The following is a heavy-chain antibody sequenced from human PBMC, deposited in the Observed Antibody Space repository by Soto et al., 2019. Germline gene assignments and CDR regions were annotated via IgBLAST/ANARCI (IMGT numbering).Heavy chain of an antibody. V-gene: IGHV4-39*01. D-gene: IGHD6-6*01. CDR3: AGLCLSSSSGVVYYYGMDV. Sequence: SETLSFTCTVSGGSISSSSYYWVWIRQPPGKRLEWIGSIYYSGSTYYNPSPKSRVTISVDTSKNQFSLKLSSVTAADTAVYYCAGLCLSSSSGVVYYYGMDVWGQGTTVTVSS. CDR2: IYYSGST. CDR1: GGSISSSSYY. J-gene: IGHJ6*02.